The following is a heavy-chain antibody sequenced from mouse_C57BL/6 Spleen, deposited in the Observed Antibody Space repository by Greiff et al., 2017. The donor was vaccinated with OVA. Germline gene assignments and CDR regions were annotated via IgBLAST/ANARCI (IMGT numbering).Heavy chain of an antibody. V-gene: IGHV1-69*01. J-gene: IGHJ1*03. CDR3: ARGVYYYGSSYLWYFDV. CDR1: GYTFTSYW. CDR2: IDPSDSYT. Sequence: VQLQQSGAELVMPGASVKLSCKASGYTFTSYWMHWVKQRPGQGLEWIGEIDPSDSYTNYNQKFKGKSTLTVDKSSSTAYMQLSSLTSEDSAVYYCARGVYYYGSSYLWYFDVWGTGTTVTVSS. D-gene: IGHD1-1*01.